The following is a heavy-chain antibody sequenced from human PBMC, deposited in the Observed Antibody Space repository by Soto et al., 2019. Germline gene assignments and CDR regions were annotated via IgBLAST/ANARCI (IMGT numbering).Heavy chain of an antibody. CDR2: IYYSGST. D-gene: IGHD3-22*01. CDR3: ARDWGKYYYDSSGPFDP. J-gene: IGHJ5*02. V-gene: IGHV4-61*01. CDR1: GGFISTTSYY. Sequence: SETLSLTCIVSGGFISTTSYYWSWIRQPPGKGLEWIGYIYYSGSTNYNPSLKSRVTISVDTSKNQFSLKLSSVTAADTAVYYCARDWGKYYYDSSGPFDPWGQGTLVTVSS.